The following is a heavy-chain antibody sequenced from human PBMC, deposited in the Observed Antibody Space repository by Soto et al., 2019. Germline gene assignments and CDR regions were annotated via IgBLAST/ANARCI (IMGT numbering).Heavy chain of an antibody. Sequence: PSETLSLTCTVSGGSISSYYWSWIRQPPGKGLEWIGYIYYSGSTNYNPSLKSRVTISVDTSKNQFSLKLSSVTAADTAVYYCTSGYSGYDYGTKGAFDIWGQGTMVTVSS. CDR2: IYYSGST. CDR1: GGSISSYY. D-gene: IGHD5-12*01. V-gene: IGHV4-59*01. CDR3: TSGYSGYDYGTKGAFDI. J-gene: IGHJ3*02.